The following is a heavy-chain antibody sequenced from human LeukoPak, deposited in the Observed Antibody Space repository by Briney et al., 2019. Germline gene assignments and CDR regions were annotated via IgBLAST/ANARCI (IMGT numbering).Heavy chain of an antibody. J-gene: IGHJ4*02. CDR1: GGSFSGYY. D-gene: IGHD3-22*01. CDR3: AGYDSSGYYYRY. V-gene: IGHV4-59*01. CDR2: IYYSGST. Sequence: PSETLSLTCAVYGGSFSGYYWSWIRQPPGKGLEWIGYIYYSGSTNYNPSLKSRVTISVDTSKNQFSLKLSSVTAADTAVYYCAGYDSSGYYYRYWGQGTLVTVSS.